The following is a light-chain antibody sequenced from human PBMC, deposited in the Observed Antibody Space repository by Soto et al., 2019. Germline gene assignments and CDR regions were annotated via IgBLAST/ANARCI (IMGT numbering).Light chain of an antibody. CDR3: ATWDNSLNGWV. Sequence: QLVLTQPPSASATPGQRVTISCSGSSSNIGSNTINWYQQLPGTAPKLLLYTNYQRPSGVPDRFSGSKSGTSASLAISGLQSEDEADYYCATWDNSLNGWVFGGGTKLTVL. J-gene: IGLJ3*02. CDR1: SSNIGSNT. CDR2: TNY. V-gene: IGLV1-44*01.